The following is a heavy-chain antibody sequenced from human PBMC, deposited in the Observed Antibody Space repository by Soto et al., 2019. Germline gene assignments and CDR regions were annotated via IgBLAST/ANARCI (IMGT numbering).Heavy chain of an antibody. Sequence: QVQLVQSGAEVKKPGASVKVSSKASGYTFTSYGISWVRQAPGQALEWMGWISAYNGNTNYAQKLQGRVTMTTDTSTSTAYMELRSLRSDDTAVYYCARDRGGYSYGYAGDPGDYWGQGTLVTVSS. V-gene: IGHV1-18*01. CDR1: GYTFTSYG. J-gene: IGHJ4*02. CDR2: ISAYNGNT. CDR3: ARDRGGYSYGYAGDPGDY. D-gene: IGHD5-18*01.